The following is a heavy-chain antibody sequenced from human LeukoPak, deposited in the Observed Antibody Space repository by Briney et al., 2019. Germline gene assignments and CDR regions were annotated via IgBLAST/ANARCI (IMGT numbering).Heavy chain of an antibody. CDR3: SRSDFWSGYYYYMDV. Sequence: PGGTLRLSCAASGFTFSSYGMSWVRQAPGKGLEWVSAISGSGGSTYYADSVKGRFTISRDNSKNTLYLQMNSLRAEDTAVYYCSRSDFWSGYYYYMDVWGKGTTVTISS. V-gene: IGHV3-23*01. CDR2: ISGSGGST. J-gene: IGHJ6*03. D-gene: IGHD3-3*01. CDR1: GFTFSSYG.